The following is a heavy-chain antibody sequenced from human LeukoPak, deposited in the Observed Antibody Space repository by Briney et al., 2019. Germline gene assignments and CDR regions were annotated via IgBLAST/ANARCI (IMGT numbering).Heavy chain of an antibody. CDR2: IIPIFGTA. J-gene: IGHJ3*02. D-gene: IGHD1-26*01. CDR1: GGTFSSYA. V-gene: IGHV1-69*05. Sequence: SVKVSCKASGGTFSSYAISWVRQAPGQGLEWMGGIIPIFGTANYAQKFQGRVTITTDESTSTAYMELSSLRSEGTAVYYCARGPPPYSGSSRAFDIWGQGTMVTVSS. CDR3: ARGPPPYSGSSRAFDI.